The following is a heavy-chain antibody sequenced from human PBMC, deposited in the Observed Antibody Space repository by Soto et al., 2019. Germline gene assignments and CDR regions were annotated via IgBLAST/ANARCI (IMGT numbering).Heavy chain of an antibody. CDR3: TRGDSSSSHPHFVY. D-gene: IGHD6-6*01. J-gene: IGHJ4*02. CDR1: GASIRRYY. CDR2: IHHSGST. Sequence: PSETLSLTCTVSGASIRRYYRSWIRHPPGKGLEWIGFIHHSGSTNYNPCLRSRLTMSVDTSKNQFSLKLSSVTAADTAVYYCTRGDSSSSHPHFVYWGQGTLVTVSS. V-gene: IGHV4-59*01.